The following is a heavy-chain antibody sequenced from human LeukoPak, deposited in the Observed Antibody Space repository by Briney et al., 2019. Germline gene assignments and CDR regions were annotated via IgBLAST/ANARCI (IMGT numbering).Heavy chain of an antibody. V-gene: IGHV4-39*01. CDR3: ARHRYCSSTSCYLGGGWFDP. J-gene: IGHJ5*02. D-gene: IGHD2-2*01. CDR1: GGSISSSSYY. CDR2: IYYSGST. Sequence: SETLSLTCTVSGGSISSSSYYWGWIRQPPGKGLEWIGSIYYSGSTYYNPSLKSRVTISVDTSKNQFSLKLSSVTAADTAVYYCARHRYCSSTSCYLGGGWFDPWGQGTLVTVSS.